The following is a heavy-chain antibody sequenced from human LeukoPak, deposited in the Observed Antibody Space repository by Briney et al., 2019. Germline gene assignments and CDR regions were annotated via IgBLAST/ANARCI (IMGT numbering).Heavy chain of an antibody. J-gene: IGHJ4*02. CDR3: ARGVRYSSSYLDY. D-gene: IGHD6-6*01. CDR1: GGSISSGGYY. Sequence: SQTLSLTCTVSGGSISSGGYYWSWIRQPPGKGLEWIGYIYHSGSTYYNPSLKSRVTISVDRSKNQFSLKLSSVTAADTAVYYCARGVRYSSSYLDYWGQGTLVTVSS. CDR2: IYHSGST. V-gene: IGHV4-30-2*01.